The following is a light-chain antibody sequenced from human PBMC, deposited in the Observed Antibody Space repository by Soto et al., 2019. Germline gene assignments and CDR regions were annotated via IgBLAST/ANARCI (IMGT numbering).Light chain of an antibody. J-gene: IGKJ1*01. CDR1: QSVSSN. Sequence: EIVMTQSPATLSVSPGERATLSCRASQSVSSNLAWYQQKPGQAPRLLIYGASTSATGSPARFSGSGSGTEFTLTISSLQSEDFAVYYCEQYHNWPGVFGQGTKVEIK. V-gene: IGKV3-15*01. CDR2: GAS. CDR3: EQYHNWPGV.